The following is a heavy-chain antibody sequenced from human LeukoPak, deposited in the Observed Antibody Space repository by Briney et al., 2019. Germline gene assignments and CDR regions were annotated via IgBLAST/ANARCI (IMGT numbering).Heavy chain of an antibody. CDR3: ARAAYNSSPDY. V-gene: IGHV3-48*02. D-gene: IGHD6-13*01. Sequence: PGGSLRLFCAASGFTFSRYSICWVRQAPGKGLEWISYISPSSTSIHYADSVKGRFTISRDNAKNSLYLQMNSLRDEDTSVDYCARAAYNSSPDYWGQGTLVTVSS. CDR2: ISPSSTSI. CDR1: GFTFSRYS. J-gene: IGHJ4*02.